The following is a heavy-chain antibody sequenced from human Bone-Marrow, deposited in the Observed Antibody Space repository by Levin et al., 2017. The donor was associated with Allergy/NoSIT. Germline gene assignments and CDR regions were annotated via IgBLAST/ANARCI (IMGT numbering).Heavy chain of an antibody. J-gene: IGHJ4*02. CDR2: IIPIFGTA. Sequence: GASVKVSCKASGGTFSSYAISWVRQAPGQGLEWMGGIIPIFGTANYAQKFQGRVTITADESTSTAYMELSSLRSEDTAVYYCARSTMAKARPYDFWSGWDLTIDYWGQGTLVTVSS. V-gene: IGHV1-69*13. D-gene: IGHD3-3*01. CDR3: ARSTMAKARPYDFWSGWDLTIDY. CDR1: GGTFSSYA.